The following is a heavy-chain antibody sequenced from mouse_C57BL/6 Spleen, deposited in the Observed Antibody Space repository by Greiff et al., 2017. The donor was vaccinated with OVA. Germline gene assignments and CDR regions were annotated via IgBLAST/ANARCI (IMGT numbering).Heavy chain of an antibody. Sequence: QVQLQQPGAELVRPGSSVKLSCKASGYTFTSYWMDWVKQRPGQGLEWIGNIYPSDSETHYNQKFKDKATLTVDKSSSTAYMQLSSLTSEDSAVYYCARSDGYDSGFDYWGQGTTLTVSS. CDR2: IYPSDSET. CDR3: ARSDGYDSGFDY. V-gene: IGHV1-61*01. J-gene: IGHJ2*01. D-gene: IGHD2-2*01. CDR1: GYTFTSYW.